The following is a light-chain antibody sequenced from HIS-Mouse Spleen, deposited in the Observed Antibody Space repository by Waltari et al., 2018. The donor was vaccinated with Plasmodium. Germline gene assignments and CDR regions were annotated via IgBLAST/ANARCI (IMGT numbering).Light chain of an antibody. CDR1: HLGSTH. J-gene: IGLJ2*01. Sequence: SYELTQPLSVSVALGQTARITCGGTHLGSTHVHWYQQKPGQAPVLVIYRDSNRPSGIPERFSGSNSGNTATLTISRAQAGDEADYYCQVWDSSTVVFGGGTKLTVL. V-gene: IGLV3-9*01. CDR2: RDS. CDR3: QVWDSSTVV.